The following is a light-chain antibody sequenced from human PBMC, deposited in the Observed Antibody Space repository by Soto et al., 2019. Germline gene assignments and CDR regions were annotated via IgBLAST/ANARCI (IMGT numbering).Light chain of an antibody. CDR2: RNN. Sequence: QSVLTQPPSASGTPGQRVTISCSGSSSNIGSNFVYWYQQLPGTAPKLLIYRNNQRPSGVPDRFSGSKSGTSGSLAISVLRTDDEADYYCAAWDDSLSGVVFGGGTKLTVL. J-gene: IGLJ2*01. CDR3: AAWDDSLSGVV. CDR1: SSNIGSNF. V-gene: IGLV1-47*01.